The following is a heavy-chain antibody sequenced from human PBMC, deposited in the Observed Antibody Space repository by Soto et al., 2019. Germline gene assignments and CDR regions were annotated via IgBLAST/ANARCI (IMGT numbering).Heavy chain of an antibody. D-gene: IGHD2-8*01. J-gene: IGHJ4*02. CDR2: INPSSGGT. CDR3: ARGAHCSNSVCYGFDY. V-gene: IGHV1-46*01. CDR1: GYTLTSYY. Sequence: QVQLVQSGAEVKKPGASVKVSCKASGYTLTSYYVHWVRQAPGQGFEWMGIINPSSGGTTYAQKFQGRVTMTRDTSTSTVYMELSSLRSEDTAVYSCARGAHCSNSVCYGFDYWGQGTLVTVSS.